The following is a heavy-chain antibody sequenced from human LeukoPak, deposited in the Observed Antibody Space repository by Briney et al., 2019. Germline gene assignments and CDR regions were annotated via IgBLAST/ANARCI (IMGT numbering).Heavy chain of an antibody. CDR1: GGTISSSSYY. J-gene: IGHJ3*01. V-gene: IGHV4-39*06. Sequence: SETLSLTCTVSGGTISSSSYYWGWIRQPPGKGLGWSGSIYYSGTTYYNPSLKSRVTISVDTANNQFPLKMTSVTAADTAVYYCARESFVMVTVYAFDVWGQGTMVTVSS. CDR3: ARESFVMVTVYAFDV. CDR2: IYYSGTT. D-gene: IGHD2-21*02.